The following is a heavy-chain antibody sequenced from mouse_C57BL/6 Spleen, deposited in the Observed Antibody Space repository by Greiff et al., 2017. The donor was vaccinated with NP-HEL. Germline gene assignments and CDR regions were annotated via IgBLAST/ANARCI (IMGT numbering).Heavy chain of an antibody. CDR3: ARGLYYVYAMDY. J-gene: IGHJ4*01. CDR2: INPNNGGT. Sequence: SGPELVKPGASVKMSCKASGYTFTDYNMHWVKQSHGKSLEWIGYINPNNGGTSYNQKFKGKATLTVNKSSSTAYMELRSLTSEDSAVYYCARGLYYVYAMDYWGQGTSVTVSS. CDR1: GYTFTDYN. D-gene: IGHD1-1*01. V-gene: IGHV1-22*01.